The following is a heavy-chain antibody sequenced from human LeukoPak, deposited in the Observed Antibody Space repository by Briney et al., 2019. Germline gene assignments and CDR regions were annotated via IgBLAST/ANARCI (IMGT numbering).Heavy chain of an antibody. V-gene: IGHV3-73*01. J-gene: IGHJ4*02. Sequence: GGSLRLSSAASGFNFSTAATHWARPASGEVLEWVGRIRSKANSYVTPFAASVKGRITISRDDANNTVHLHMNSLKAEDTAVYYCFVAEVGYWGQGTLVTVSS. CDR3: FVAEVGY. CDR1: GFNFSTAA. D-gene: IGHD6-19*01. CDR2: IRSKANSYVT.